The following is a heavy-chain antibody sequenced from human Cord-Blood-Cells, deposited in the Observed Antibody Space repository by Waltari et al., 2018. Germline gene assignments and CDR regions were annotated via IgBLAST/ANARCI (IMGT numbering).Heavy chain of an antibody. Sequence: QVQLQQSGPGLVKPSQTLSLTCAISGDSVSSNSAAWNWIRQSPSRGLEWLGRTYYRSKWYNDYVEPVKSRIPTNPATSKTHSPLQRNSVTPEDRAVYYCSRGGKGGTAGAFDIWGQGTMVTVSS. CDR2: TYYRSKWYN. V-gene: IGHV6-1*01. D-gene: IGHD3-16*01. J-gene: IGHJ3*02. CDR3: SRGGKGGTAGAFDI. CDR1: GDSVSSNSAA.